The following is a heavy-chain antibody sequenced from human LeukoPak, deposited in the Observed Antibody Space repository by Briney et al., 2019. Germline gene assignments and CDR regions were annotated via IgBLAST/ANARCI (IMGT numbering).Heavy chain of an antibody. D-gene: IGHD3-10*01. CDR2: INPNSGGT. V-gene: IGHV1-2*02. J-gene: IGHJ5*02. Sequence: GASVKVSCKASGYTFTGYYMHWVRQAPGQGLEWMGWINPNSGGTNYAQKFQGRVTMTRDTSISTAYMELSRLRSDDTAVYYCARDGNRIRGVIIKKSWFDPWGQGTLVTVSS. CDR1: GYTFTGYY. CDR3: ARDGNRIRGVIIKKSWFDP.